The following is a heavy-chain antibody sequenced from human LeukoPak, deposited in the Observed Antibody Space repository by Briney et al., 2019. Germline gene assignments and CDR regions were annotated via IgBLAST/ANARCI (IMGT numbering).Heavy chain of an antibody. J-gene: IGHJ4*02. CDR1: GFTFSSYW. D-gene: IGHD2-2*01. Sequence: PGGSLRLSCAASGFTFSSYWMHWVRQAPGKGLVWVSRINSDGSSTSYADSVKGRFTISRDNAKNSLYLQMNSLRAEDTAVYYCARGPRSRYCSSTSCLPTLEKWAYVVYWGQGTLVTVSS. CDR3: ARGPRSRYCSSTSCLPTLEKWAYVVY. V-gene: IGHV3-74*01. CDR2: INSDGSST.